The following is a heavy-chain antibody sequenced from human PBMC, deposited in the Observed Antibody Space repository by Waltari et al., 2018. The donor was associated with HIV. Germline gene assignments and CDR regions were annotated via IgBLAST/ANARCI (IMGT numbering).Heavy chain of an antibody. CDR1: GYTFTVYY. D-gene: IGHD3-22*01. CDR2: IKPNSGGT. Sequence: QVQLVQSGAEAKKPGASVQVSCTASGYTFTVYYVPWVRRAPGQGLEWMGRIKPNSGGTNYAQKFQGRVTMTRDTSISTAYMELSRLRSDDTAVYYCARDRVQDYYDSSGPDLWGQGTLVTVSS. CDR3: ARDRVQDYYDSSGPDL. J-gene: IGHJ5*02. V-gene: IGHV1-2*06.